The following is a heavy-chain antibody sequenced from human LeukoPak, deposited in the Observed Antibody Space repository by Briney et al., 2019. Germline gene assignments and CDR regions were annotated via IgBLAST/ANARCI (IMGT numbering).Heavy chain of an antibody. D-gene: IGHD5-24*01. CDR3: AKAGGGMAAMGTLGAFDT. CDR2: ISYDGSNK. J-gene: IGHJ3*02. Sequence: PGGSLRLSCAASGFTFSSYGMHWVRQAPGKGLEWVAVISYDGSNKYYADSVKGRFTISRDNSKNTLYLQMNSLRAEDTAVYYCAKAGGGMAAMGTLGAFDTWGQGTMVTVSS. V-gene: IGHV3-30*18. CDR1: GFTFSSYG.